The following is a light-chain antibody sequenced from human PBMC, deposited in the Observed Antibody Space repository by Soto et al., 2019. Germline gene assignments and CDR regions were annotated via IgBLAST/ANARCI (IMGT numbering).Light chain of an antibody. V-gene: IGKV1-5*01. Sequence: DIQMTQSPSTLSASVGDRVTITCRASQSISSWLAWYQQKPGKAPKLLIFAASSLQSGVPSRFSGSRSGPDFTLTISRLEPEDFAVYYCQQRRNWPPLTFGGGTKVDIK. CDR1: QSISSW. CDR2: AAS. J-gene: IGKJ4*01. CDR3: QQRRNWPPLT.